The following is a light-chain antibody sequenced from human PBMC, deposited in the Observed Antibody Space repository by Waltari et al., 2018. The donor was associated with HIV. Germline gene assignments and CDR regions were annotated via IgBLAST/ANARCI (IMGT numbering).Light chain of an antibody. CDR3: QKSYITPWT. Sequence: IQMTQSPSSLSASVVDTVTITCRASQSIDNYLNSYQQNTGKAPNLLIFAEASLQSGVPARVRGSGSGTDVKLTISSLHPEDVATYYCQKSYITPWTYGQGTKVDI. CDR2: AEA. V-gene: IGKV1-39*01. CDR1: QSIDNY. J-gene: IGKJ1*01.